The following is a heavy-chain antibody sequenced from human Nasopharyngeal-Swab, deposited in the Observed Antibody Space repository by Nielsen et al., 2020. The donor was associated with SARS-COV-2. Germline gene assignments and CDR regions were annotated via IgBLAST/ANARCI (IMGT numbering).Heavy chain of an antibody. V-gene: IGHV4-34*01. Sequence: WIRQPPGKGLEWIGEINHSGSTNYNPSLKSRVTISVDTSKNQFSLKLSSVTAADTAVYYCARSHCSSTSCYPRPFDYWGQGTLVTVSS. CDR3: ARSHCSSTSCYPRPFDY. CDR2: INHSGST. J-gene: IGHJ4*02. D-gene: IGHD2-2*01.